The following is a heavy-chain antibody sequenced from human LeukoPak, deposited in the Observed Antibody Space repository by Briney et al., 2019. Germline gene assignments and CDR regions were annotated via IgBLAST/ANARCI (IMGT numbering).Heavy chain of an antibody. Sequence: PGGSLRLSCAASGFTFNNYAMSWVRQAPGKGLEWVSRISGSGASTYYADSVKGRFTISRDNSKNTLYLQMSSLRDEDTAVYYCAKDRGYGDYGPRFFDYWGQGTLVTVSS. J-gene: IGHJ4*02. CDR2: ISGSGAST. V-gene: IGHV3-23*01. D-gene: IGHD4-17*01. CDR3: AKDRGYGDYGPRFFDY. CDR1: GFTFNNYA.